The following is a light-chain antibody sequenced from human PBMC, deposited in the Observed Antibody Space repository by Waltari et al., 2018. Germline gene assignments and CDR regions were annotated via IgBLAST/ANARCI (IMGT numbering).Light chain of an antibody. CDR3: SSYADSDNLV. Sequence: HSALTQPPSASGSPGQSVTISCTGTSSDVGGHNSVSWYQQHPGKAPKLMIYEVTKRSSGVPDRFSGSKSGNTASLTVSGLQADDEADYYCSSYADSDNLVFGGGTKLTVL. CDR1: SSDVGGHNS. V-gene: IGLV2-8*01. J-gene: IGLJ3*02. CDR2: EVT.